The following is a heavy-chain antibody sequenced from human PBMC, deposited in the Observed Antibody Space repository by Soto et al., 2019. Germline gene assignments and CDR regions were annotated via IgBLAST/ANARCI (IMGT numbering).Heavy chain of an antibody. Sequence: PSETLSLTCAVYGGSFSGYYWSWIRQPPGKGLEWIGEINHSGSTNYNPSLKIRVTLSVDTSKNQFSLKLSSVTAADTAVYYCARGTQWLRFVYWGQGTLVTVSS. CDR3: ARGTQWLRFVY. D-gene: IGHD5-12*01. J-gene: IGHJ4*02. V-gene: IGHV4-34*01. CDR2: INHSGST. CDR1: GGSFSGYY.